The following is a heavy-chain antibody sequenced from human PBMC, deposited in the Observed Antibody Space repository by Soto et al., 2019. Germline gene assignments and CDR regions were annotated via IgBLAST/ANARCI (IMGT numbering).Heavy chain of an antibody. V-gene: IGHV3-30*18. D-gene: IGHD1-1*01. CDR2: ISYDGGNK. J-gene: IGHJ6*02. CDR1: GFTFSSYG. CDR3: AKAMSWVEGTHYYGMDV. Sequence: QVQLVESGGGVVQPGRSLRLSCAASGFTFSSYGMHWVRQAPGKGLEWVALISYDGGNKYYADSVKGRFTISRDNSKNTLYLQMNSLRAEDTAVDCCAKAMSWVEGTHYYGMDVWGQGTTVTVSS.